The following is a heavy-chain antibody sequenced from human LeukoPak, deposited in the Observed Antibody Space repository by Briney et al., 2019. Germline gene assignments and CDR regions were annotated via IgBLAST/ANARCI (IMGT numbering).Heavy chain of an antibody. CDR2: IYYSGST. CDR3: AREHDYGDLRWFDP. Sequence: PSETLSLTCTVSGGSISSYYWSWIRQPPGKGLEWIGYIYYSGSTNYNPSLKSRVTISVDTSKNQFSLKLSSVTAADTAVYYCAREHDYGDLRWFDPWGQGTLVTVSS. V-gene: IGHV4-59*08. J-gene: IGHJ5*02. CDR1: GGSISSYY. D-gene: IGHD4-17*01.